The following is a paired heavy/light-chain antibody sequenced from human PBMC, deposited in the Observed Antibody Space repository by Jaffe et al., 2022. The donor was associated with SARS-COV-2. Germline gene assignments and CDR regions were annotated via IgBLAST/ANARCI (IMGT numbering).Light chain of an antibody. CDR1: SNNVGNQG. CDR2: RNN. J-gene: IGLJ2*01. V-gene: IGLV10-54*04. Sequence: QAGLTQPPSVSKGLRQTATLTCTGNSNNVGNQGAAWLQQHQGHPPKLLSYRNNNRPSGISERFSASRSGNTASLTITGLQPEDEADYYCSTWDSSLSAVVFGGGTKLTVL. CDR3: STWDSSLSAVV.
Heavy chain of an antibody. CDR1: GFTLSDHY. D-gene: IGHD1-26*01. V-gene: IGHV3-72*01. J-gene: IGHJ4*02. CDR2: SRNKANSYTT. CDR3: AKMSRNSGNYDFEY. Sequence: EVQLVESGGGLVQPGGSLRLSCAGSGFTLSDHYMDWVRQAPGQGLEWVGRSRNKANSYTTEYAASVKGRFTISRDDSKTSLYLQMNSLKTEDTAVYYCAKMSRNSGNYDFEYWGQGTLVTVSS.